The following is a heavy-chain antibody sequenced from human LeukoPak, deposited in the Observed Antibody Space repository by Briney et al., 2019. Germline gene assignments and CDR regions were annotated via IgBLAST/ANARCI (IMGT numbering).Heavy chain of an antibody. CDR2: IYNSGSEI. Sequence: PGGSLRLSCAASGFSFSTYSMTWVRQRPGKGLEWVSSIYNSGSEIFYADSVKGRFTISRDNSNNMLYLQMNSLRAEDSAVCFCARDIVPDSGWDLDYWGRGTLVTVSS. D-gene: IGHD6-19*01. CDR3: ARDIVPDSGWDLDY. CDR1: GFSFSTYS. V-gene: IGHV3-23*05. J-gene: IGHJ4*02.